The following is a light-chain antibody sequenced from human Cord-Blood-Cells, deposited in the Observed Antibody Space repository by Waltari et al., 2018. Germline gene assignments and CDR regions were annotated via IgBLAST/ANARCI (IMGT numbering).Light chain of an antibody. Sequence: EIVMKQSPATLSVSPGERATLTCRASQSVSSNLAWYQQKPGQAPRLLIYGASTRATGIPARFSGSGSGTEFTLTISSLQSEDFAVYYCQQYNNWPPLWTFGQGTKVEIK. V-gene: IGKV3-15*01. CDR1: QSVSSN. J-gene: IGKJ1*01. CDR3: QQYNNWPPLWT. CDR2: GAS.